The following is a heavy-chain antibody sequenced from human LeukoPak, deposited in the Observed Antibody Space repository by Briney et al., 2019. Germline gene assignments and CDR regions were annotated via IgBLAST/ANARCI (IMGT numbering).Heavy chain of an antibody. D-gene: IGHD3-22*01. V-gene: IGHV1-2*02. Sequence: ASVKVSCKASGYTVTGYYMHWVRQAPGQGLEWMGWINPNSGGTNYAQKFQGRVTMTRDTSISTAYMELSRLRSDDTAVYYCARTVTMIVVVQGYYGMDVWGQGTTVTVSS. J-gene: IGHJ6*02. CDR1: GYTVTGYY. CDR2: INPNSGGT. CDR3: ARTVTMIVVVQGYYGMDV.